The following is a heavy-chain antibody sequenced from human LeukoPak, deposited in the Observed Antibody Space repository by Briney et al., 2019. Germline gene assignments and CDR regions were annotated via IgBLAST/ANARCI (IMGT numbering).Heavy chain of an antibody. Sequence: ASVKVSCKASGGTFSSYAINWVRQAPGQGLEWMGRIIPILGITNYAQKFQVRVTVTADKSTSTAFMELSSLRSEDTAVYYCAREIILTGHDAFDIWGPGTMVTVSS. CDR3: AREIILTGHDAFDI. V-gene: IGHV1-69*04. CDR2: IIPILGIT. D-gene: IGHD3-9*01. CDR1: GGTFSSYA. J-gene: IGHJ3*02.